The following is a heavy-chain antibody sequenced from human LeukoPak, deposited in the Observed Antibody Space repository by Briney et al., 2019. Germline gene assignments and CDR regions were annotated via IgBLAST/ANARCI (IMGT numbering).Heavy chain of an antibody. CDR2: IIPVFGIA. J-gene: IGHJ4*02. CDR3: ARDPGVRGVIIPGASDH. V-gene: IGHV1-69*04. CDR1: GGTFSNYG. D-gene: IGHD3-10*01. Sequence: SVKVSCKASGGTFSNYGFNWVRQAPGQGLEWMGRIIPVFGIANYAQKFEGRVTITADKSTSTAYMELNSLRSEDTAVYFCARDPGVRGVIIPGASDHWGQGTLVTVSS.